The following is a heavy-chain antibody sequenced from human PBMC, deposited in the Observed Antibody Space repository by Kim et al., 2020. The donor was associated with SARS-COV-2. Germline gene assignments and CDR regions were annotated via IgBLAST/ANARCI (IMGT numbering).Heavy chain of an antibody. D-gene: IGHD3-3*01. CDR3: ARGERNYDFWSGYNGNYYYGMDV. CDR2: INPNSGGT. CDR1: GYTFTGYY. V-gene: IGHV1-2*06. Sequence: ASVKVSCKASGYTFTGYYMHWVRQAPGQGLEWMGRINPNSGGTNYAQKFQGRVTMTRDTSISTAYMELSRLRSDDTAVYYCARGERNYDFWSGYNGNYYYGMDVWGQGTTVTVSS. J-gene: IGHJ6*02.